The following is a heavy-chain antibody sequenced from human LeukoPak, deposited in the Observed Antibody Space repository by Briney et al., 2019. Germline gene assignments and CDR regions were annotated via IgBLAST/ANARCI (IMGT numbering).Heavy chain of an antibody. Sequence: NRGESLKIPCKPPDYSLNNKPIAWLRQMPGKGLEWMGIIYPGDFDTRYSPSFQGQVTISADKSITTAYLQWSSLTASDTAMDYCARHPKPTSGLRFFVSWGQGTLVTVSS. D-gene: IGHD4-17*01. CDR1: DYSLNNKP. CDR3: ARHPKPTSGLRFFVS. J-gene: IGHJ5*02. V-gene: IGHV5-51*01. CDR2: IYPGDFDT.